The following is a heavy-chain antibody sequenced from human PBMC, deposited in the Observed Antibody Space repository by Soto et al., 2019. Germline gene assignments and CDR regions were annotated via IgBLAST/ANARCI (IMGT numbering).Heavy chain of an antibody. V-gene: IGHV1-69*01. D-gene: IGHD3-3*01. J-gene: IGHJ5*02. CDR1: GGTFSSYA. CDR2: IIPIFGTA. CDR3: ARVRLQLEWLFGWFDP. Sequence: QVQLVQSGAEVKKPGFSVKVSCKASGGTFSSYAISWVRQAPGQGLEWMGGIIPIFGTANYAQKFQGRVTITADESTSTAYMELSSLRSEDTAVYYCARVRLQLEWLFGWFDPWGQGTLVTVSS.